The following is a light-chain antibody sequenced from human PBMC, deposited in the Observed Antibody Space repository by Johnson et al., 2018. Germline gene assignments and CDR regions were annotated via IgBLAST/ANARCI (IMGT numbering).Light chain of an antibody. J-gene: IGLJ1*01. CDR2: ENN. CDR3: GTWDSSLSAGNV. CDR1: SSNIGNNY. V-gene: IGLV1-51*02. Sequence: QSLLTQPPSVSAAPGQKVTISCSGSSSNIGNNYVSWYQQLPGTAHKLLIYENNKRPSGIPDRFSGSKSGTSATLGITGLQTGDEADYYCGTWDSSLSAGNVFGTGTKVTVL.